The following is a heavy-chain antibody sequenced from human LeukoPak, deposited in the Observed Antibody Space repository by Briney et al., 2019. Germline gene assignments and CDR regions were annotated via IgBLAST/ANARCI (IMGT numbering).Heavy chain of an antibody. CDR1: GASVSSASY. J-gene: IGHJ5*02. CDR3: ARSRAFNSGAFDP. Sequence: SETLSLTCTVSGASVSSASYWSWIRQPPGKGVEWIAHIYNGVNTYYNPSLKSRVTISVDTSKNQFSLRLNSVTAVDTAVYYCARSRAFNSGAFDPWGQGSLVTVSS. CDR2: IYNGVNT. D-gene: IGHD1-26*01. V-gene: IGHV4-61*01.